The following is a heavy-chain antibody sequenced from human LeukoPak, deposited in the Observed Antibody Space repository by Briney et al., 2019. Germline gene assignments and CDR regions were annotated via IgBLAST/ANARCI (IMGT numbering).Heavy chain of an antibody. Sequence: GGSLRLSCAASGFSFSTYTMNWVRQAPGKGLEWVSGISGSGDSTYYGDSVKGRFTISRDNSKNTLYLQMNSLRAEDTAVYYCAKGGVATLVRGLFDHWGQGTLVTVSS. CDR3: AKGGVATLVRGLFDH. CDR1: GFSFSTYT. CDR2: ISGSGDST. J-gene: IGHJ4*02. V-gene: IGHV3-23*01. D-gene: IGHD3-10*01.